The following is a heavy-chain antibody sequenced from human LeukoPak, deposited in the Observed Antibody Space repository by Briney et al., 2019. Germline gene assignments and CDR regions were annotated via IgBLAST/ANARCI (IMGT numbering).Heavy chain of an antibody. CDR2: ISGSGGST. CDR3: AKEGQWLVRGYYFDY. CDR1: GFTFNSYA. D-gene: IGHD6-19*01. J-gene: IGHJ4*02. V-gene: IGHV3-23*01. Sequence: PGGSLRLSCAASGFTFNSYAMSWVRQAPGKGLEWVSAISGSGGSTYYADSVKGRFTISRDNSKNTPYLQMNSLRAEDTAVYYCAKEGQWLVRGYYFDYWGQGTLVTVSS.